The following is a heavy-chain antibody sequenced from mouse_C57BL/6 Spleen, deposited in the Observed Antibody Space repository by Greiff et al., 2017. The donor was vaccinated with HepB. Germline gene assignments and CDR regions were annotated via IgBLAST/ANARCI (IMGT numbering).Heavy chain of an antibody. CDR2: IDPENGDT. D-gene: IGHD1-1*01. V-gene: IGHV14-4*01. J-gene: IGHJ3*01. CDR3: TTPNYYGSSYPWFAY. CDR1: GFNIKDDY. Sequence: VQLQQSGAELVRPGASVKLSCTASGFNIKDDYMHWVKQRPEQGLEWIGWIDPENGDTEYASKFQGKATIPADTSSNTAYLQLSSLTSEDTAVYYCTTPNYYGSSYPWFAYWGQGTLVTVSA.